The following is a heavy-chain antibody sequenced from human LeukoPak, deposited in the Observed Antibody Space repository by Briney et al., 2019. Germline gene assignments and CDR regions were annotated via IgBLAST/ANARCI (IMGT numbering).Heavy chain of an antibody. J-gene: IGHJ4*02. Sequence: PRRSLRLSCAASGFTFNTYGMHWVRQAPGKGLEWVAVIWYDGSNKYYADSVKGRFTISRDNSKNTLYLQMNSLRAEDTAVYYCAGPIVGPSTWQFDYWGQGTLVTVSS. CDR2: IWYDGSNK. CDR3: AGPIVGPSTWQFDY. D-gene: IGHD1-26*01. V-gene: IGHV3-33*01. CDR1: GFTFNTYG.